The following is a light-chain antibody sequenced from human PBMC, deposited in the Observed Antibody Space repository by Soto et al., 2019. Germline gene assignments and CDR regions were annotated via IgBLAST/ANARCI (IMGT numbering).Light chain of an antibody. CDR1: QSLLHSNGYNY. CDR3: MQALQIRVE. Sequence: DSVMTQFPLSLSVTPGEPASISCRSSQSLLHSNGYNYVDWYVQKPGQSPQLLIYLGSNRASGVPDRFSGSGSGTDFTLKISRVDAEDVGVYYCMQALQIRVEFGQGTKVEIK. V-gene: IGKV2-28*01. CDR2: LGS. J-gene: IGKJ1*01.